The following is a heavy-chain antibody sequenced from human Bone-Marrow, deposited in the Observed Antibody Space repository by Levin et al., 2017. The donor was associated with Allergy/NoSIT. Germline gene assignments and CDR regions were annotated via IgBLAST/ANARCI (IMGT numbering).Heavy chain of an antibody. CDR3: ARDADGYTYGGWYSDL. Sequence: PGGSLRLSCAASGFTFGDYYMSWIRQAPGKGLEWVSFISSRDELIYYADSVKGRFTISRDNAKNSLYLQMDSLRVDDTAVYYCARDADGYTYGGWYSDLWGQGTLVTVSS. D-gene: IGHD5-18*01. CDR1: GFTFGDYY. CDR2: ISSRDELI. V-gene: IGHV3-11*01. J-gene: IGHJ4*02.